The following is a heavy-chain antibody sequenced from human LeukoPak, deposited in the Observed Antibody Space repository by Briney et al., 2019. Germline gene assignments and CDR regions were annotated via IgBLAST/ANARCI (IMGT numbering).Heavy chain of an antibody. CDR3: ASEKWVKREGVYYYFGITV. CDR1: GYPFNPYD. V-gene: IGHV1-8*01. J-gene: IGHJ6*02. D-gene: IGHD1-26*01. CDR2: MNPNSGNT. Sequence: ASVKVSCKASGYPFNPYDINWVRQATGQGLEWMGWMNPNSGNTNCAQKFKGRVTMTRDTAMGTAYMELSSLTSEDTAVYYCASEKWVKREGVYYYFGITVWGQRTTVTVSS.